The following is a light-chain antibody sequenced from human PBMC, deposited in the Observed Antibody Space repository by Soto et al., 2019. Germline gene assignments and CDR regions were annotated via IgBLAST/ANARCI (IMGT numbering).Light chain of an antibody. J-gene: IGKJ1*01. CDR1: QSVSSSY. CDR2: GVS. V-gene: IGKV3-20*01. CDR3: HQYGKSPWT. Sequence: EIVLTQSPGTLSLSPEKRATLSCMASQSVSSSYLAWYQQKPGQTPRLLIHGVSSRATGIPARFSGSGSGTDFTLTISRLEPEDFAVYYCHQYGKSPWTFGQGTKVDIK.